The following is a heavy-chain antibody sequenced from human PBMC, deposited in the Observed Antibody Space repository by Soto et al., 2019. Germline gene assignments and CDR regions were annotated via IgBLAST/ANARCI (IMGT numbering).Heavy chain of an antibody. CDR1: GYTFTSYY. D-gene: IGHD5-18*01. Sequence: ASVKVSCKSSGYTFTSYYMHWVRQAPGQGLEWMGIINPSGGSTSYAQKFQGRVTMTRDTSTSTVYMELSSLRSEDTAVYYCARDTAMDLGIDYWGQGTLVTVSS. CDR2: INPSGGST. J-gene: IGHJ4*02. CDR3: ARDTAMDLGIDY. V-gene: IGHV1-46*01.